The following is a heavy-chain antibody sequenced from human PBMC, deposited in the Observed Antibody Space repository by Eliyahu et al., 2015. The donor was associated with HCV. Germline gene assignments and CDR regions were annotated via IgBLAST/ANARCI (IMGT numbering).Heavy chain of an antibody. Sequence: QVQLQQWGAGLLKPSETLSLTCAVYGGSFSGYXWSXXRQPPGKGLEWIGEINHSGSTNYNPSLKSRVTISVDTSKNQFSLKLSSVTAADTAVYYCARGFGRYPANCGGDCLRRSYYYYGMDVWGQGTTVTVSS. J-gene: IGHJ6*02. D-gene: IGHD2-21*02. CDR2: INHSGST. V-gene: IGHV4-34*01. CDR1: GGSFSGYX. CDR3: ARGFGRYPANCGGDCLRRSYYYYGMDV.